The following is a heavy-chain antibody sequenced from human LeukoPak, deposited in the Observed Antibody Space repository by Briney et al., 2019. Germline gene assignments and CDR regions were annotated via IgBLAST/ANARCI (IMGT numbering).Heavy chain of an antibody. V-gene: IGHV4-34*01. D-gene: IGHD3-10*01. CDR1: GGSFSGYY. CDR2: INHSGST. Sequence: SETLSLTCAVSGGSFSGYYWSWIRQPPGKGLEWIGEINHSGSTNYNPSLKSRVTISVDTSKNQFSLKLSSVTAADTAVYYCARGPSYYGSGSYYNKRITFDYWGQGTLVTVSS. J-gene: IGHJ4*02. CDR3: ARGPSYYGSGSYYNKRITFDY.